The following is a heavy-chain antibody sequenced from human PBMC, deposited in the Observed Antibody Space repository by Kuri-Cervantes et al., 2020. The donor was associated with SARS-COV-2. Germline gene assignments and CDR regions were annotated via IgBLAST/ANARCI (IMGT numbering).Heavy chain of an antibody. V-gene: IGHV4-59*08. CDR2: IYYSGST. D-gene: IGHD3-3*01. Sequence: GSLRLSCTVSGGSISSYYWSWIRQPPGKGLEWIGYIYYSGSTYYNPSLKSRVTISVDTSKNQFSLKLSSVTAADTAVYYCARRGDNFWSGYYFDYWGQGTLVTVSS. CDR1: GGSISSYY. CDR3: ARRGDNFWSGYYFDY. J-gene: IGHJ4*02.